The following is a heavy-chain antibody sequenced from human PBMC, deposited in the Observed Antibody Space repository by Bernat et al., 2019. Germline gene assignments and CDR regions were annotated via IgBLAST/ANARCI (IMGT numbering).Heavy chain of an antibody. V-gene: IGHV3-30*03. D-gene: IGHD3-16*01. CDR1: GFTFSSYG. Sequence: QVQLVESGGGVVQPGRSLRLSCAASGFTFSSYGMHWVRQAPGKGLEWVAVISYDGSNKYYADSVKGRFTISRDNSKNTLYLQMNSLRAEDTAVYYCAGGPQPAFDYWGQGTLVTVSS. J-gene: IGHJ4*02. CDR3: AGGPQPAFDY. CDR2: ISYDGSNK.